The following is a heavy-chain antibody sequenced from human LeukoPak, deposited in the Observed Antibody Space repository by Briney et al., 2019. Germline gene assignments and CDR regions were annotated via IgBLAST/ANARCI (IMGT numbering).Heavy chain of an antibody. Sequence: QTGGSLRLSCAASGFTFDDYAMHWVRQAPGKGLEWVSGISWNSGSIGYADSVKGRFTISRDNAKNSLYLQMNSLRAEDTALYYCAKADIVVVPAARSVYYYYMDVWGKGTTVTVSS. J-gene: IGHJ6*03. V-gene: IGHV3-9*01. CDR2: ISWNSGSI. CDR1: GFTFDDYA. CDR3: AKADIVVVPAARSVYYYYMDV. D-gene: IGHD2-2*01.